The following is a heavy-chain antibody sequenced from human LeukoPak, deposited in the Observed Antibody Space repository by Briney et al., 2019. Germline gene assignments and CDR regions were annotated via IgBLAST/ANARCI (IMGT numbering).Heavy chain of an antibody. D-gene: IGHD6-13*01. CDR3: ATGIAAAGLSHYYYGMDV. CDR2: LDPEDGET. V-gene: IGHV1-24*01. J-gene: IGHJ6*02. Sequence: GASVTVSCKVSGYTLTELSMHWVRQAPGKGLEWMGGLDPEDGETIYAQKFQGRVTMTEDTSTDTAYMELSSLRSEDTAVYYCATGIAAAGLSHYYYGMDVWGQGTTVTVSS. CDR1: GYTLTELS.